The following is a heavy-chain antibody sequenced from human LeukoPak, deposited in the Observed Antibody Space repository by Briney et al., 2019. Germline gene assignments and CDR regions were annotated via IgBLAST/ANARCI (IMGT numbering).Heavy chain of an antibody. V-gene: IGHV4-59*01. CDR2: IYYSGST. CDR3: AREYSGWYGGFDY. Sequence: TSETLSLTCTVFGGSISSYYWGWIRQPPGKGLEWIGYIYYSGSTNYNPSLKSRVTISVDTSKNQFSLKLSSVTAADTAVYYCAREYSGWYGGFDYWGQGTLVTVSS. D-gene: IGHD6-19*01. CDR1: GGSISSYY. J-gene: IGHJ4*02.